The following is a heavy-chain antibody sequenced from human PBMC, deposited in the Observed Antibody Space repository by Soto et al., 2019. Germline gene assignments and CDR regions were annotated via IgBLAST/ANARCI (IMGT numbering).Heavy chain of an antibody. CDR2: IYHSGST. CDR3: ATAGGLGAVAADY. CDR1: GGSISSGGYS. J-gene: IGHJ4*02. Sequence: QLQLQESGSGLVKPSQTLSLTCAVSGGSISSGGYSWSWIRQPPGKGVEWIGYIYHSGSTYYNPSLKSRVTISVDRSKNQFSLKLSSVPAADTAVYYCATAGGLGAVAADYWGQGTLVTVSS. V-gene: IGHV4-30-2*01. D-gene: IGHD6-19*01.